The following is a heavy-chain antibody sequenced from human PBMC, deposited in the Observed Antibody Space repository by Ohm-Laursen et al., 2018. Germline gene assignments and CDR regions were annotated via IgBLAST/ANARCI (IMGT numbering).Heavy chain of an antibody. V-gene: IGHV4-34*01. J-gene: IGHJ4*02. CDR2: INHSGST. Sequence: SDTLSLTCAVYGGSFSGYYWSWIRQPPGKGLEWIGEINHSGSTNYNPSLKSRVTISVDTSKNQFSLKLSSVTAADTAVYYCARTGSSGYFDYWGQGTLVTVSS. CDR3: ARTGSSGYFDY. CDR1: GGSFSGYY. D-gene: IGHD6-13*01.